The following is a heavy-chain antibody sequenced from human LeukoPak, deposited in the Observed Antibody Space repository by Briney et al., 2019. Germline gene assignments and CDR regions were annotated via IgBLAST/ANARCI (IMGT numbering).Heavy chain of an antibody. CDR3: ARTDPTPYTYYYDSSGPIGFDP. J-gene: IGHJ5*02. D-gene: IGHD3-22*01. Sequence: SETLSLACTVSGGSISSGDYYWSWIRQPPGKGLEWIGYIYYSGSTYYNPSLKSRVTISVDTSKNQFSLKLSSVTAADTAVYYCARTDPTPYTYYYDSSGPIGFDPWGQGTLVTVSS. V-gene: IGHV4-30-4*01. CDR1: GGSISSGDYY. CDR2: IYYSGST.